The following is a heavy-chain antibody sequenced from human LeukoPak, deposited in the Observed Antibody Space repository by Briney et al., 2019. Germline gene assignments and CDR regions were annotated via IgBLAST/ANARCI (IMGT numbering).Heavy chain of an antibody. D-gene: IGHD2-2*01. Sequence: RSLTLSCAASGFTFSSYAMHWVRQAPGKGLEWVAVISYDGSNKYYLDSVNGSFTISRDNSKNTLYLQMNSLRAEDTAVYYCARDRSSNEYYFDYWGQGTLVTDPS. CDR1: GFTFSSYA. CDR3: ARDRSSNEYYFDY. CDR2: ISYDGSNK. V-gene: IGHV3-30-3*01. J-gene: IGHJ4*02.